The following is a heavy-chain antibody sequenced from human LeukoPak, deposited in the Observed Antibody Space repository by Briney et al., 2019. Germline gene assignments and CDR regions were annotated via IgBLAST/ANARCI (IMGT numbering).Heavy chain of an antibody. J-gene: IGHJ4*02. V-gene: IGHV4-34*01. D-gene: IGHD4-23*01. Sequence: PSETLSLTCAVYGGSFSGYYWSWIRQPPGKGLEWIGEINHSGSTNYNPSLKSQITISVDTSKNQFSLKLSSVTAADTAVYYCARDVSYGGNSGGYDYWGQGTLVTVSS. CDR3: ARDVSYGGNSGGYDY. CDR1: GGSFSGYY. CDR2: INHSGST.